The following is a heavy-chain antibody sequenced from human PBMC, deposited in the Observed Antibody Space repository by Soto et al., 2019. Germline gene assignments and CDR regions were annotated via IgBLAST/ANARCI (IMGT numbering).Heavy chain of an antibody. D-gene: IGHD3-9*01. CDR2: IKSKIDGGTT. V-gene: IGHV3-15*01. Sequence: GGSLRLSCAASGFTFSSYAMSWVRRAPGKGLGWVGRIKSKIDGGTTDFAAPVKGRFAISRDDSRDMVYMEMYSLKTDDTAVYYCTTDSLFTGQLVRMDNWGHGTLVTVSS. J-gene: IGHJ4*01. CDR1: GFTFSSYA. CDR3: TTDSLFTGQLVRMDN.